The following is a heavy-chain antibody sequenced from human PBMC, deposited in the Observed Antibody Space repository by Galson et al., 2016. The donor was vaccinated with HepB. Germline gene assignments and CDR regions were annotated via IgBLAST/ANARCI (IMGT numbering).Heavy chain of an antibody. D-gene: IGHD3-9*01. CDR3: ASHYDILTGYFYGYYFDY. J-gene: IGHJ4*02. Sequence: SLRLSCAASGFTFSSYSINWVRQAPGKGLEWVSSISSSSSYIYYADSAKGRFTISSDNAKNLLYLQMNSLRAEDTAVYYCASHYDILTGYFYGYYFDYWGQGTLVTVSS. CDR1: GFTFSSYS. CDR2: ISSSSSYI. V-gene: IGHV3-21*03.